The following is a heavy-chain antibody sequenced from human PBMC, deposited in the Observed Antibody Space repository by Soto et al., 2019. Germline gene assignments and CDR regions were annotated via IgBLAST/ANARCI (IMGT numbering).Heavy chain of an antibody. Sequence: ASVKVSCKVSGYTLTELSMHWVRQAPGEGLEWMGGFDPEDGETIYAQKFQGRVTMTEDTSTDTAYMELSSLRSEDTAVYYCATEFGGYCSSTSCSDAFDIWGQGTMVTVSS. CDR1: GYTLTELS. J-gene: IGHJ3*02. V-gene: IGHV1-24*01. D-gene: IGHD2-2*01. CDR2: FDPEDGET. CDR3: ATEFGGYCSSTSCSDAFDI.